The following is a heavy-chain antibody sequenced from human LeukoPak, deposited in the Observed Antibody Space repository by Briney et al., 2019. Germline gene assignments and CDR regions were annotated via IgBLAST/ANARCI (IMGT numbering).Heavy chain of an antibody. J-gene: IGHJ6*03. CDR1: GYTFASYG. Sequence: ASVKVSCKTSGYTFASYGITWVRHAPGQGLEWMGWISGYNGNTNYAQKFQGRVIMTTDTSTSTAYMELRSLRSDDTAVYYCAKDPPRVDYYYYYMDVWGKGTTVTICS. V-gene: IGHV1-18*01. CDR3: AKDPPRVDYYYYYMDV. D-gene: IGHD3-16*01. CDR2: ISGYNGNT.